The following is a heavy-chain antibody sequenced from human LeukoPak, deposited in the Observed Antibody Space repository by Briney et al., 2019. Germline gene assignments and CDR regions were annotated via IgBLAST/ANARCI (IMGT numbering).Heavy chain of an antibody. D-gene: IGHD2-2*01. CDR2: ILYDGSTQ. J-gene: IGHJ4*02. CDR1: GFTFSSFS. CDR3: ARVDCRSTSCSPIDY. Sequence: PGRSLRLSCAASGFTFSSFSMHWVRQAPGKGLEWLAVILYDGSTQYYADSVRGRFTASRDNSKDTLYLQMTSLRVEDTAVYYCARVDCRSTSCSPIDYWGQGTLVTVSS. V-gene: IGHV3-30*04.